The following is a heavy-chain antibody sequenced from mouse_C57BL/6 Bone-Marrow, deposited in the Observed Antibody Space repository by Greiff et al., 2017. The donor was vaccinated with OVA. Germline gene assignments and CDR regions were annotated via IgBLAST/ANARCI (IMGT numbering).Heavy chain of an antibody. CDR3: ARGRIRRAMDY. CDR2: IHPNSGST. D-gene: IGHD2-12*01. V-gene: IGHV1-64*01. Sequence: QVQLQQPGAELVKPGASVKLSCKASGYTFTSYWMHWVKQRPGQGLEWIGMIHPNSGSTNYNAKFKSKATLPVDKSSSTAYMQLSSLTSEDSAVYYCARGRIRRAMDYWGQGTSVTVSS. J-gene: IGHJ4*01. CDR1: GYTFTSYW.